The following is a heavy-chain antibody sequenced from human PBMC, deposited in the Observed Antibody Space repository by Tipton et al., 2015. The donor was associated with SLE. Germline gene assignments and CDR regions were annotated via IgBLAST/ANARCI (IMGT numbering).Heavy chain of an antibody. CDR3: TRGGRGDGANPFDP. J-gene: IGHJ5*02. D-gene: IGHD4/OR15-4a*01. CDR2: VFRGGST. CDR1: GGSISSSSYY. Sequence: TLSLTCTVSGGSISSSSYYWGWIRQPPGKGLEWIGEVFRGGSTNYSPSLESRVTITVDMSKNQFSLRLISVTAADTAVYYCTRGGRGDGANPFDPWGQGTLVTVSS. V-gene: IGHV4-39*07.